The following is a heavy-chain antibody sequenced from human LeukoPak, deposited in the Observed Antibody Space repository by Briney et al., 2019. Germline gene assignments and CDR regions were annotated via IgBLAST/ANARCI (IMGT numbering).Heavy chain of an antibody. V-gene: IGHV4-59*08. CDR3: ARRMATVTDAFDI. Sequence: PSETLSLTCNVSGDSLTSHFWSWIRQTPGEGLECIGYVFHSGTTNYSPSLKSRVTISLDTSKKQFYLRLASVTAAHTAVYYCARRMATVTDAFDIWGRGTMVSVSS. J-gene: IGHJ3*02. D-gene: IGHD5-24*01. CDR2: VFHSGTT. CDR1: GDSLTSHF.